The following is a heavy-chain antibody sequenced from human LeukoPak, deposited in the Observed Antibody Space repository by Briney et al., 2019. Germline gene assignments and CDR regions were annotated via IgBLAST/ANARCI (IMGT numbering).Heavy chain of an antibody. CDR1: GYTFTTYS. D-gene: IGHD5-18*01. V-gene: IGHV1-18*01. CDR2: ISAYNGNT. J-gene: IGHJ4*02. CDR3: ARGGGGYSYGYADY. Sequence: ASVKVSCKASGYTFTTYSITWVRQAPGQGLEWMGWISAYNGNTNYAQNLQGRVTVTTDTSTTTAYMELRSLRSEDTAVYYCARGGGGYSYGYADYWGQGTLVTVSS.